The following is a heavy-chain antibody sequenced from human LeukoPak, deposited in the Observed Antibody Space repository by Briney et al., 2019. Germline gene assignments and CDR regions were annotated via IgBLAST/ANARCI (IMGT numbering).Heavy chain of an antibody. Sequence: AGGSLRLSCAASGFTFSSYAMSWVRQAPGKGLEGVSAISGSGGSTYYADSVKGRFTISRDNSKNTLYLQMNSLRAEDTAVYYCAKDLGDGYNSHWGQGTLVTVSS. CDR3: AKDLGDGYNSH. CDR2: ISGSGGST. J-gene: IGHJ4*02. D-gene: IGHD5-24*01. CDR1: GFTFSSYA. V-gene: IGHV3-23*01.